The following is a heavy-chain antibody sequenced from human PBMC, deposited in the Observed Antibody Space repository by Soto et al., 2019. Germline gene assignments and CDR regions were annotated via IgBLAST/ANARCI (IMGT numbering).Heavy chain of an antibody. Sequence: QGQLVQSGPEVKKPGASVKVSCKASGYTFSRYGISWVRQAPGQGLEWMGLISGYNGDTKYAQKVQGRVTMTIDTSTYTAYMEVRSPTSDDTAIYYCAKNWQPPYYYYGMDVW. CDR3: AKNWQPPYYYYGMDV. CDR2: ISGYNGDT. J-gene: IGHJ6*01. V-gene: IGHV1-18*01. CDR1: GYTFSRYG.